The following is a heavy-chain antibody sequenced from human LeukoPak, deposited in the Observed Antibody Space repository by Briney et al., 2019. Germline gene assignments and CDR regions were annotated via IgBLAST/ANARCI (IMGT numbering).Heavy chain of an antibody. D-gene: IGHD2-2*01. Sequence: SGTLYLTGAAYGGSFSGYYWGGIRQPPGKGLEWIGEINHSGSTNYNPSLKSRVTISVDTAQIQYSLKLSSVTAADTAVYYYARHYCSSTSCYAGSPLDVWGKGTTVTISS. V-gene: IGHV4-34*01. J-gene: IGHJ6*04. CDR3: ARHYCSSTSCYAGSPLDV. CDR2: INHSGST. CDR1: GGSFSGYY.